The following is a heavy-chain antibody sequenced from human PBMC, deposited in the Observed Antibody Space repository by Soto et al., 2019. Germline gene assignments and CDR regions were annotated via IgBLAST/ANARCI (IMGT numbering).Heavy chain of an antibody. CDR3: ARSVRFLGGGDWFDP. V-gene: IGHV4-31*03. J-gene: IGHJ5*02. CDR1: GGFISSGGYY. Sequence: SETLSLTCTVSGGFISSGGYYWSWIRQHPGKGLEWIGYIYYSGSTYYNPSLKSRVTISVDTSKNQFSLKLSSVTAADTAVYYCARSVRFLGGGDWFDPWGQGTLVTVSS. D-gene: IGHD3-3*01. CDR2: IYYSGST.